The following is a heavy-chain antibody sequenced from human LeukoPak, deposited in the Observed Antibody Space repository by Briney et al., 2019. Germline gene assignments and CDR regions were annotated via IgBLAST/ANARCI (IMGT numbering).Heavy chain of an antibody. CDR1: GFTFSGYW. V-gene: IGHV3-7*01. Sequence: AGGSLRLSCAASGFTFSGYWMSWVRQTPEKGLEWVAYIKQDGYEKYYVDSVKGRFTISRDNAKNSLYLQMNSLRADDTAIYYCARDKIVGPTTLDYWGQGTLVTVSS. CDR2: IKQDGYEK. D-gene: IGHD1-26*01. CDR3: ARDKIVGPTTLDY. J-gene: IGHJ4*02.